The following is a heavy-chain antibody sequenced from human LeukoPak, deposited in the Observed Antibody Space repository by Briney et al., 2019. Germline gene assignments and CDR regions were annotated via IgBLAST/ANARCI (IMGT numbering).Heavy chain of an antibody. CDR3: ARDQWELLLGAFDS. Sequence: ASVKVSCKASGYTFTSYGISWGRQAPGQGLEWMGWISAYNGNTNYAQKLQGRVTMTTDTSTSTAYMELRSLRSADTAVYYCARDQWELLLGAFDSGGQGTMVTVSA. V-gene: IGHV1-18*01. J-gene: IGHJ3*02. CDR1: GYTFTSYG. D-gene: IGHD1-26*01. CDR2: ISAYNGNT.